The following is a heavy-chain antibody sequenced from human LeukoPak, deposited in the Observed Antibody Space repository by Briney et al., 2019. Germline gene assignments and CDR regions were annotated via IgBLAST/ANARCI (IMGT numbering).Heavy chain of an antibody. CDR3: ARKGQFSSGWDPLNY. D-gene: IGHD6-19*01. CDR1: GFTFSSYW. CDR2: INSDGGST. Sequence: SGGSLRLSCAASGFTFSSYWMHWVRQAPGKGLVWVSLINSDGGSTRYADSVKGRFTISRDNAKKTLYLQMNSLRAEDTAVYYCARKGQFSSGWDPLNYWSQGTLVTVSS. V-gene: IGHV3-74*01. J-gene: IGHJ4*02.